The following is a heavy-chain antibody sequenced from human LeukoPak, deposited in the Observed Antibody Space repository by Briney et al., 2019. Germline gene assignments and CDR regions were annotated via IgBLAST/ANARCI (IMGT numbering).Heavy chain of an antibody. D-gene: IGHD6-13*01. V-gene: IGHV1-2*06. Sequence: ASVKVSCKASGYTFTGYYMHWVRQAPGQGLEWMGRINPNSGGTKYAQKFQGRVTMTRDTSISTAYMGLNRLTSDDTAVYYCAKCGDFIAASYNWFDPWGPGTLVTVSS. CDR2: INPNSGGT. CDR3: AKCGDFIAASYNWFDP. CDR1: GYTFTGYY. J-gene: IGHJ5*02.